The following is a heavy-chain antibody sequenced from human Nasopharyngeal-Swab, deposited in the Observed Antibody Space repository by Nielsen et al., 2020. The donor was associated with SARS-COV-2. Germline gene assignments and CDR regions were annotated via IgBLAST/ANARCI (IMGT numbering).Heavy chain of an antibody. Sequence: GGSLRLSCAASGFTFSSYSMNWVRQAPGKGLEWVSSISSSSSYIYYADSVKGRFTISRDNAKNSLYLQMNSLRAEDTALYYCATGGSSGWYYYYYGMDVWGQGTTVTVSS. V-gene: IGHV3-21*04. CDR1: GFTFSSYS. J-gene: IGHJ6*02. CDR3: ATGGSSGWYYYYYGMDV. CDR2: ISSSSSYI. D-gene: IGHD6-19*01.